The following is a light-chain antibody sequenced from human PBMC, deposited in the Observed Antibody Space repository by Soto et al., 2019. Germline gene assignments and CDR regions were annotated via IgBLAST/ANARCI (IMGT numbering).Light chain of an antibody. CDR3: QSYDSSLDVV. V-gene: IGLV1-40*01. CDR1: SSNIGAGYD. CDR2: GNS. Sequence: QPVLTQPPSVSGAPGQRVTISCTGSSSNIGAGYDVHWYQQLPGTAPKLLIYGNSKRPSGVPDRFSGSKSGTSASLAITGLQAEDEADYYCQSYDSSLDVVFGGGTKLTVL. J-gene: IGLJ2*01.